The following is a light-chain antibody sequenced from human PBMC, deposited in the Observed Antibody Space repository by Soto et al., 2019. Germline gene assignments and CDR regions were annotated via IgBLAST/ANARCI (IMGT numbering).Light chain of an antibody. CDR1: QSIALN. J-gene: IGKJ3*01. Sequence: AMTQSPATLYVSPGESATLSCRASQSIALNLAWYQHKPGQPPRLLMYSASTRATGGPARFSGSASGTGFTLSISGLQSGDLAGDYCPQYHEWPPAITFGPGTKVDLK. CDR3: PQYHEWPPAIT. V-gene: IGKV3-15*01. CDR2: SAS.